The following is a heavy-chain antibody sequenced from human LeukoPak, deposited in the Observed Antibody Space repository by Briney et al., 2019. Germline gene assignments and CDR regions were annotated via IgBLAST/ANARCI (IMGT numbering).Heavy chain of an antibody. J-gene: IGHJ4*02. Sequence: GGSLRLSCAASGFTFSSYSMNWVRQAPGKGLEWVSYISSSSSYIYYADSVKGRFTISRDNAKNSLYLQMNSLRAEDTAVYYCARQRGYSYGLGDYWGQGTLVTVSS. CDR1: GFTFSSYS. CDR2: ISSSSSYI. CDR3: ARQRGYSYGLGDY. D-gene: IGHD5-18*01. V-gene: IGHV3-21*05.